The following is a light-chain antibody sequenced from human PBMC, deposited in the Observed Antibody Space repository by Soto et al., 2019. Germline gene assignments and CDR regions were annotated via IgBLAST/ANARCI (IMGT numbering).Light chain of an antibody. V-gene: IGKV1-39*01. CDR3: QQSYSTPPT. CDR1: QNIAGY. Sequence: DIPMTQSPSSLSASVGDRVTITCRASQNIAGYLNWYQQRPGKAPKLLIFAASNLHSGVPSRFSGSGSGTDFTLTISSLQPEDFAAYYCQQSYSTPPTFGQGTKVEIK. J-gene: IGKJ1*01. CDR2: AAS.